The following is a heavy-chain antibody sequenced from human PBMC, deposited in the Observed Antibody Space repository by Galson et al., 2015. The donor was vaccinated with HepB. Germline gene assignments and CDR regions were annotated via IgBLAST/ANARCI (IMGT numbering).Heavy chain of an antibody. CDR1: GSPFNNAW. CDR2: IKSKTDGETT. Sequence: SLRLSCAASGSPFNNAWMTWVRQAPGMGLEWVGRIKSKTDGETTDYAAPVKGRFPIPRDDSKNRLYLQMNSLKTEDTAVYYCTTDVYYSTYWSWLDPRGQGTLVTVSS. D-gene: IGHD2-8*02. V-gene: IGHV3-15*01. J-gene: IGHJ5*02. CDR3: TTDVYYSTYWSWLDP.